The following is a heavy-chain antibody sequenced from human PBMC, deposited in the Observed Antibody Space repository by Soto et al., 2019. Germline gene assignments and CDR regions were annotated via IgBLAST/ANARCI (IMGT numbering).Heavy chain of an antibody. Sequence: EGQLLESGGGLVQPGGSLRLSCVASGFTFKNFAMTLVRQAPGKGMEWVSAIGGSGSSANYADSVKGRFTVSRDDSKSTLYLQMSGLRVDDTALYYCAKDAVAYNGEWDWFDLWGQGTLVTVSS. J-gene: IGHJ5*02. CDR3: AKDAVAYNGEWDWFDL. CDR1: GFTFKNFA. CDR2: IGGSGSSA. D-gene: IGHD3-10*01. V-gene: IGHV3-23*01.